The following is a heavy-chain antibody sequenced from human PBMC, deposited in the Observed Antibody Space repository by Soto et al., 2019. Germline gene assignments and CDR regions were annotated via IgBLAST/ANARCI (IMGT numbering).Heavy chain of an antibody. CDR3: AKGGYRGYDVQGYYYYYGMDV. V-gene: IGHV1-69*01. CDR1: GGTFSSYA. D-gene: IGHD5-12*01. J-gene: IGHJ6*02. Sequence: QVQLVQSGAEVKKPGSSVKVSCKASGGTFSSYAISWVRQAPGQGLEWMGGIIPIFGTANYAQKFQGRVTITADESTSTAYMELSSLRSEDTAVYSWAKGGYRGYDVQGYYYYYGMDVWGQGTTVTVS. CDR2: IIPIFGTA.